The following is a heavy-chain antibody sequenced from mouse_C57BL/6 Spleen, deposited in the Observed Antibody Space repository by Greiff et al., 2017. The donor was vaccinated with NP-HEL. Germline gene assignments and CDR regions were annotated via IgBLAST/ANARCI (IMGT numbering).Heavy chain of an antibody. Sequence: EVQLVESGGGLVQPGGSLKLSCAASGFTFSDYYMYWVRQTPEKRLEWVAYISNGGGSTYYPDTVKGRFTISRDNAKNTLYLQMSRLKSEDTAMYYCARGGLGQDYWYFDVWGTGTTVTVSS. D-gene: IGHD3-3*01. V-gene: IGHV5-12*01. J-gene: IGHJ1*03. CDR2: ISNGGGST. CDR1: GFTFSDYY. CDR3: ARGGLGQDYWYFDV.